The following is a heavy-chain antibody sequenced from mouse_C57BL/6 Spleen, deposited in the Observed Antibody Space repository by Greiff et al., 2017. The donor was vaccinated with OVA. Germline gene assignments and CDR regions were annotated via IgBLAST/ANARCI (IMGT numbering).Heavy chain of an antibody. J-gene: IGHJ4*01. V-gene: IGHV1-82*01. Sequence: VKLMESGPELVKPGASVKISCKASGYAFSSSWMNWVKQRPGKGLEWIGRIYPGDGDTNYNGKFKGKATLTADKSSSTAYMQLSSLTSEDSAVYFCAREVTTVVDYAMDYWGQGTSVTVSS. CDR3: AREVTTVVDYAMDY. CDR1: GYAFSSSW. D-gene: IGHD1-1*01. CDR2: IYPGDGDT.